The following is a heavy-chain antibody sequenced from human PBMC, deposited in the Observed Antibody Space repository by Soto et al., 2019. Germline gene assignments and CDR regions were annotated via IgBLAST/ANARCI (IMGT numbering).Heavy chain of an antibody. CDR1: GFTFSSYA. CDR2: ISYDGSNK. J-gene: IGHJ3*02. V-gene: IGHV3-30-3*01. CDR3: ARTIVVVPTGAFDI. D-gene: IGHD3-22*01. Sequence: HPGGSLRLSCAASGFTFSSYAMHWVRQAPGKGLEWVAVISYDGSNKYYADSVKGRFTISRDNSKNTLYLQMNSLRAEDTAVYYCARTIVVVPTGAFDIWGQGTMVTVSS.